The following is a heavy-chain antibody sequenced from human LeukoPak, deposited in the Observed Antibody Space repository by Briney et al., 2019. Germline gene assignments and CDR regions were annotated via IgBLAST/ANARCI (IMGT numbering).Heavy chain of an antibody. V-gene: IGHV1-8*03. D-gene: IGHD3-10*01. Sequence: ASVKVSCKASGYTFTSYDINWVRQATGQGLEWMGWMNPNSGNTGYAQKFQGRVTITRNTSISTAYMELSSLRSEDTAVYYCARLVVRGVMLLGLHYYYMDVWGKGTTVTVSS. J-gene: IGHJ6*03. CDR3: ARLVVRGVMLLGLHYYYMDV. CDR1: GYTFTSYD. CDR2: MNPNSGNT.